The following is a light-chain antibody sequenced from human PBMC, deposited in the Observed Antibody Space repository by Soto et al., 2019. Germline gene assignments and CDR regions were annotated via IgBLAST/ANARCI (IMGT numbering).Light chain of an antibody. J-gene: IGKJ1*01. CDR2: GAS. CDR1: QSVRGSN. V-gene: IGKV3-20*01. CDR3: QQYGSSPKT. Sequence: DTVLTQSPGTLSLSPGQIATLSFSASQSVRGSNLAWYQQKPGQAPRLLIFGASSRATGIPDRFSGSGSGTDFTLTISRLAREDFALYYCQQYGSSPKTFGQGTKVDIK.